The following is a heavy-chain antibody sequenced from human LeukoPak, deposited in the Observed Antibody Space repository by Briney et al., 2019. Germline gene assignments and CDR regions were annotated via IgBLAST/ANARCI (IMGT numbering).Heavy chain of an antibody. Sequence: RWASVKVSCKASGYTFTTFDINWVRQATGQGLEWMGWMNPNSGNTGYAQKFQGRVTMTRNTSISTAYMELGSLRSEDTAVYYCARGVGYCSGGSCWFDPWGQGTLVTVSS. D-gene: IGHD2-15*01. V-gene: IGHV1-8*01. CDR2: MNPNSGNT. CDR1: GYTFTTFD. J-gene: IGHJ5*02. CDR3: ARGVGYCSGGSCWFDP.